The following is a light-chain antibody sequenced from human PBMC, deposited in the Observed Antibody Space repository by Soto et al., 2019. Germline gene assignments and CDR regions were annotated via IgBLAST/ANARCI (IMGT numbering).Light chain of an antibody. CDR3: QQYSTSPLT. CDR1: HSVSSSY. CDR2: GAS. J-gene: IGKJ4*01. Sequence: EIVLTQCPGTLSFSPGERATLSCRASHSVSSSYLAWYQQKPGQAPRLLIYGASSRATGIPDRFSGSGSGTDFTLTISRLEPEDFGFYYCQQYSTSPLTFGGGTKVDIK. V-gene: IGKV3-20*01.